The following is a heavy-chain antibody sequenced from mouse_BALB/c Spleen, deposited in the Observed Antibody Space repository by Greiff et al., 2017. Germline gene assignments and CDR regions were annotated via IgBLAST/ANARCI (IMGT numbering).Heavy chain of an antibody. CDR2: IRNKANGYTT. CDR1: GFTFTDYY. D-gene: IGHD1-1*01. Sequence: EVQLVESGGGLVQPGGSLRLSCATSGFTFTDYYMSWVRQPPGKALEWLGFIRNKANGYTTEYSASVKGRFTISRDNSQSILYLQMNTLRAEDSATYYCAREVLLRQYYFDYWGQGTTLTVSS. CDR3: AREVLLRQYYFDY. J-gene: IGHJ2*01. V-gene: IGHV7-3*02.